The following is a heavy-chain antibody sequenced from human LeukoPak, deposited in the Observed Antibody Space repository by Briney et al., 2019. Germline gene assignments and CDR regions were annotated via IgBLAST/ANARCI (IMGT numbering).Heavy chain of an antibody. D-gene: IGHD2-15*01. CDR1: GYTFTGYY. Sequence: ASVKVSCKASGYTFTGYYMHWVRQAPGQGLEWMGWINPNSGGTNYAQKFQGRVTMTRDTSISTAYMELSRLRSDDTAVYYCARDKGGLPDYNWFDPWGQGTLVTVSS. J-gene: IGHJ5*02. CDR2: INPNSGGT. V-gene: IGHV1-2*02. CDR3: ARDKGGLPDYNWFDP.